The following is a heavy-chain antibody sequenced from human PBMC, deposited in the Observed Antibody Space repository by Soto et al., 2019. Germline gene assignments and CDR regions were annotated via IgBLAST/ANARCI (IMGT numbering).Heavy chain of an antibody. CDR3: ARDKITGLFDY. CDR2: INHSGST. J-gene: IGHJ4*02. V-gene: IGHV4-34*01. CDR1: GGSFSGYY. Sequence: QVQLQQWGAGLLKPSETLSLTCAVYGGSFSGYYWTWIRQPPGTGLEWIGEINHSGSTNYNPSLKSRVTISVDTSKNQCSLKLTSVTAAVTAVYYCARDKITGLFDYWGQGTLVTVSS. D-gene: IGHD2-8*02.